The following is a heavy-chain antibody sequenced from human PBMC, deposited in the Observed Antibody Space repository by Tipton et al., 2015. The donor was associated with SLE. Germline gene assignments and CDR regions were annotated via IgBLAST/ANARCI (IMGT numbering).Heavy chain of an antibody. D-gene: IGHD5-12*01. Sequence: GSLRLSCAASGFTFSSYAMSWVRQAPGKGLEWVSTISYSGDYTYYADPVKGRFTISRDNSKNTLYLQMNSLRAEDTALYYCARLGATNEGTNFFDSWGQGTLVTVSS. CDR3: ARLGATNEGTNFFDS. CDR1: GFTFSSYA. V-gene: IGHV3-23*01. J-gene: IGHJ4*02. CDR2: ISYSGDYT.